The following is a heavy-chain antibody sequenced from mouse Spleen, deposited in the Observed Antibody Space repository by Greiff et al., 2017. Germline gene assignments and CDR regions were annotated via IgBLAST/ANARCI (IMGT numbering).Heavy chain of an antibody. D-gene: IGHD1-1*01. CDR1: GYTFTDYE. Sequence: QVQLQQSGAELVRPGASVTLSCKASGYTFTDYEMHWVKQTPVHGLEWIGAIDPETGGTAYNQKFKGKAILTADKSSSTAYMELRSLTSEDSAVYYCTRGGTTVAYYFDYWGQGTTLTVSS. CDR2: IDPETGGT. CDR3: TRGGTTVAYYFDY. J-gene: IGHJ2*01. V-gene: IGHV1-15*01.